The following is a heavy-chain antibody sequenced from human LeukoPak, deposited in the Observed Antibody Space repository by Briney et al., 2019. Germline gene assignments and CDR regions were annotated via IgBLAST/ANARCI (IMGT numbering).Heavy chain of an antibody. CDR2: IHSSEGT. V-gene: IGHV4-4*07. CDR3: ARDSPSSWHWFDP. CDR1: GDSISTYY. D-gene: IGHD5-12*01. J-gene: IGHJ5*02. Sequence: SETLSLTCTVSGDSISTYYWSWIRQPAGKGLEWIGRIHSSEGTNYNPSLKSRVTMSVDTSKNQFSLKLSSVTAADTAVYYCARDSPSSWHWFDPWGQGTLVTVSS.